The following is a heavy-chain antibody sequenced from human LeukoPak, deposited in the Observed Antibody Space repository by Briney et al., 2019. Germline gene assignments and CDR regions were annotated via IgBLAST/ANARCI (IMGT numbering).Heavy chain of an antibody. CDR2: INHSGST. D-gene: IGHD3-16*02. V-gene: IGHV4-34*01. CDR1: GGSISSYY. J-gene: IGHJ4*02. Sequence: SETLSLTCTVSGGSISSYYWSWTRQPPGKGLEWIGEINHSGSTNYNPSLKSRVTISVDTSKNQFSLKLSSVTAADTAVYYCARAGYVWGSYRLYYFDYWGQGTLVTVSS. CDR3: ARAGYVWGSYRLYYFDY.